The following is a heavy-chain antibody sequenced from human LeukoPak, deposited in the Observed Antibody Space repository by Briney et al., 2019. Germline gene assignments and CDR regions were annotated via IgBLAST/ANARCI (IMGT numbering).Heavy chain of an antibody. Sequence: GGSLRLSCEISGFSVSVNYINWVRQAPGKGLEWVSVIHTDGTKYYGDSVKGRFTISRDNSKNTLYLQMNSLRAEDTAVYYCARGQVVAATPPYGYWGQGTLVTVSS. J-gene: IGHJ4*02. CDR1: GFSVSVNY. CDR3: ARGQVVAATPPYGY. CDR2: IHTDGTK. V-gene: IGHV3-53*05. D-gene: IGHD2-15*01.